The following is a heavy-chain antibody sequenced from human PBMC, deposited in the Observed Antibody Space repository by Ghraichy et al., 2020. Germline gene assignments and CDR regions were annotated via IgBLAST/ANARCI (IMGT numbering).Heavy chain of an antibody. Sequence: GGSLRLSCVASGFTFSRYWMSWVRQAPGKGLEWVANIKYDGSERYYVDSVKGRFTMSRDNAKNTLYVEMNSLRAEDTAVYYCAKDPFRAMDSFNIWGQGTMVTVSS. CDR1: GFTFSRYW. D-gene: IGHD3-10*01. V-gene: IGHV3-7*01. CDR3: AKDPFRAMDSFNI. J-gene: IGHJ3*02. CDR2: IKYDGSER.